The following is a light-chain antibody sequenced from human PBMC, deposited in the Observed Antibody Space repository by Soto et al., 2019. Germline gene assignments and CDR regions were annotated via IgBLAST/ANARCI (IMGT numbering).Light chain of an antibody. CDR2: AVN. CDR1: SSDVGGYNY. Sequence: QSVLTQPRSVSGSPGQSVTISCTGTSSDVGGYNYVSWYQQHPGKAPKLMIYAVNKRPSGVPDRFSGSKSGNTASLTISGLQADDEADYYCCSSAGNLFVFGSGTKLTVL. V-gene: IGLV2-11*01. J-gene: IGLJ1*01. CDR3: CSSAGNLFV.